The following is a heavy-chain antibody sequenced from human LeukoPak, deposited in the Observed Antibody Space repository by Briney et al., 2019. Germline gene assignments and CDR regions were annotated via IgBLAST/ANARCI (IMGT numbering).Heavy chain of an antibody. D-gene: IGHD3-16*02. J-gene: IGHJ5*02. Sequence: SETLSLTCAVYGGSFSGYYWSWIRQPPGKGLEWIGEINHSGSTNYNPSLKSRVTISVDTSKNQFSLKLSSVTAADTAVYYCARGGLDYVWGSYRYEHYNWFDPWGQGTLVTVSS. V-gene: IGHV4-34*01. CDR3: ARGGLDYVWGSYRYEHYNWFDP. CDR1: GGSFSGYY. CDR2: INHSGST.